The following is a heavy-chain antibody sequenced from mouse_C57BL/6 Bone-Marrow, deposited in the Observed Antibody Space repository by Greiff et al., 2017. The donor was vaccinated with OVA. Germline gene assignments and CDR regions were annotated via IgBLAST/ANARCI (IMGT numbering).Heavy chain of an antibody. CDR2: INSDGGST. CDR1: EYEFPSHD. V-gene: IGHV5-2*01. J-gene: IGHJ1*03. D-gene: IGHD2-2*01. CDR3: ASSMVTTRDWYFDV. Sequence: EVKLQESGGGLVQPGESLKLSCESNEYEFPSHDMSWVRKTPEKRLELVAAINSDGGSTYYPDTMERRFIISRDNTKKTLYLQMSSLRSEDTALYYCASSMVTTRDWYFDVWGTGTTVTVSS.